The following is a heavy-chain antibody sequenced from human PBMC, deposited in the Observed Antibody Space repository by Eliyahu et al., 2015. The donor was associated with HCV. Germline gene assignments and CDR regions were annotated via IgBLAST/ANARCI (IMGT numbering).Heavy chain of an antibody. J-gene: IGHJ4*02. CDR1: GGSISSSSYY. CDR2: IYYSGST. CDR3: GSSLIPYYFDY. Sequence: QLQLQESGPGLVKPSETLSLTCTVSGGSISSSSYYWGWIRQPPGKGLEWIGSIYYSGSTYYNPSLKSRVTISVDTSKNQFSLKLSSVTAADTAVYYCGSSLIPYYFDYWGQGTLVTVSS. D-gene: IGHD3-16*01. V-gene: IGHV4-39*01.